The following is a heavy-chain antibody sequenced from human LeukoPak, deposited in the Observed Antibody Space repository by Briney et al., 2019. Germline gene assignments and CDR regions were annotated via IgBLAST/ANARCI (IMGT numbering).Heavy chain of an antibody. CDR1: GFTFSNYA. J-gene: IGHJ4*02. D-gene: IGHD5-18*01. CDR2: ISDGAGGRT. CDR3: AKEDVDTSFDY. Sequence: GGSLRLSCAASGFTFSNYAMNWVRQAPGKGLEWVSAISDGAGGRTYYTDSVKGRFTISRDNSKITLYLQLNSLRAEDTAVYYCAKEDVDTSFDYWGQGTLVTVSS. V-gene: IGHV3-23*01.